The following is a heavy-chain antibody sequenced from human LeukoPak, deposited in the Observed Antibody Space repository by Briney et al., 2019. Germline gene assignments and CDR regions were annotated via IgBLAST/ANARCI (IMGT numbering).Heavy chain of an antibody. CDR2: IYPGDSDT. V-gene: IGHV5-51*01. J-gene: IGHJ4*02. CDR3: ARQFRDSSGYYSYYFDY. Sequence: GESLKISCKGSGYTFTSYWIGWVRQMPGRGLEWMGIIYPGDSDTRYSPSFQGQVTISADKSISTAYLQWSSLKASDTAMYYCARQFRDSSGYYSYYFDYWGQGTLVTVSS. D-gene: IGHD3-22*01. CDR1: GYTFTSYW.